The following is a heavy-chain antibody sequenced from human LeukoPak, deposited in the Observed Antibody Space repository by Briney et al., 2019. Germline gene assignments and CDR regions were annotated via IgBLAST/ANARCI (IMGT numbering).Heavy chain of an antibody. V-gene: IGHV1-2*02. CDR1: GYTFTGYY. D-gene: IGHD1-1*01. CDR2: INPNSGGT. Sequence: ASVKVSCKASGYTFTGYYMHWVRQAPGQGLEWMGWINPNSGGTNYAQKFQGRVTMTRDTSISTAYMELSRLRSDDTAVYYCARYRNDLYYYDLMDVWGKGTTVTVSS. J-gene: IGHJ6*03. CDR3: ARYRNDLYYYDLMDV.